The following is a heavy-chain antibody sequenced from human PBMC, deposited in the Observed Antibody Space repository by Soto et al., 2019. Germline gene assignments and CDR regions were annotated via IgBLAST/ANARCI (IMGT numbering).Heavy chain of an antibody. D-gene: IGHD6-19*01. J-gene: IGHJ3*02. Sequence: QLQLQESGPGLVKPSETLSLTCTVSGGSISSSSYYWGWIRQPPGKGLEWIGSIYYSGRTYYNPSLKSRVTISVDTPKNQFSLKLSSVTAADTAVYYCAVAVASYAFDIWGQGTMVTVSS. CDR1: GGSISSSSYY. V-gene: IGHV4-39*01. CDR2: IYYSGRT. CDR3: AVAVASYAFDI.